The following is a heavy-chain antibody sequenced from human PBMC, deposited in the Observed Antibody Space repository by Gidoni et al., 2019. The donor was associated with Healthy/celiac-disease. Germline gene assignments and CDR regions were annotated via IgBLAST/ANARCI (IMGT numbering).Heavy chain of an antibody. V-gene: IGHV3-33*01. J-gene: IGHJ4*02. Sequence: QVQLVESGGGVVQTGRSLRLSCAAAGFTFRSYRMHWVRQAPGKGLEWVAVIWYDGSNKYYADSVKGRFTISRDNSKNTLYLQMNSLRAEDTAVYYCARDRYDYVWGSYEYYFDYWGQGTLVTVSS. CDR2: IWYDGSNK. CDR3: ARDRYDYVWGSYEYYFDY. CDR1: GFTFRSYR. D-gene: IGHD3-16*01.